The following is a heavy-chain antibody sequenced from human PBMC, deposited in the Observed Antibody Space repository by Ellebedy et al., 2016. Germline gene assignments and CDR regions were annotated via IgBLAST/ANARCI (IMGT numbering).Heavy chain of an antibody. D-gene: IGHD3-10*01. Sequence: SETLSLTXTVSGGSISSSSYYWGWIRQPPGKGLEWIGSIYYSGSTYYNPSLKSRVTISVDTSKNQFSLKLSSVTAADTAVYYCARDSSGSLYYYYGMDVWGQGTTVTVSS. CDR2: IYYSGST. J-gene: IGHJ6*02. CDR1: GGSISSSSYY. CDR3: ARDSSGSLYYYYGMDV. V-gene: IGHV4-39*07.